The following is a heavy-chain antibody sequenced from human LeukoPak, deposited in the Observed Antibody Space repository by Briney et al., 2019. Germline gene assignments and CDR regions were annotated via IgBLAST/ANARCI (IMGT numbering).Heavy chain of an antibody. CDR2: ISWNSGSI. D-gene: IGHD3-22*01. CDR1: GFTFDDYA. V-gene: IGHV3-9*01. Sequence: GRSLRLSCAASGFTFDDYAMHWVRQAPGKGLEWVSGISWNSGSIGYADSVKGRFTISRDNAKNSLYLQMNSLRAEDTAVYYCARENYYDSSGPPGTDYWGQGTLVTVSS. J-gene: IGHJ4*02. CDR3: ARENYYDSSGPPGTDY.